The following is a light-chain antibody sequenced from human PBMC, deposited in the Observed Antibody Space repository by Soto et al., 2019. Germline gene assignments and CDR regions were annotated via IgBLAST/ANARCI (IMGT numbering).Light chain of an antibody. CDR2: DVS. Sequence: DIQMTQSPSTLSASVGGRVIITFRASQTVERWMAWYQQKPGKAPKXLISDVSTLERGVPSRFSGSGSGTEFTLTISSLQPDDFATYYCQQYNSYWTFGQGTNV. J-gene: IGKJ1*01. V-gene: IGKV1-5*01. CDR3: QQYNSYWT. CDR1: QTVERW.